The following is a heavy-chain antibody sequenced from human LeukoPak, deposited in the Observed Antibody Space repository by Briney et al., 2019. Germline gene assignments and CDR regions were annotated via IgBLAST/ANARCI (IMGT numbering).Heavy chain of an antibody. CDR3: ARPYYYDSSGYPEYFQH. Sequence: SETLSLTCTVSGGSISSGGYSWSWIRQHPGQGLEWIGYIYYSGSTYYNPSLKSRVTISVDTSKNQFSLKLSSVTAADTAVYYCARPYYYDSSGYPEYFQHWGQGTLVTVSS. J-gene: IGHJ1*01. D-gene: IGHD3-22*01. V-gene: IGHV4-31*03. CDR1: GGSISSGGYS. CDR2: IYYSGST.